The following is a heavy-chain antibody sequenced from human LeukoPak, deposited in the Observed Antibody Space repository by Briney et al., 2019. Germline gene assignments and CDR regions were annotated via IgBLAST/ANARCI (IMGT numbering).Heavy chain of an antibody. V-gene: IGHV1-69*04. Sequence: SVKVSCKASGGTFSSYAISWVRQAPGQGLEWMGRIIPILGIANYAQKFQGRVTITADKSTSTAYMELSSLRSEDTAVNYCARDIVVVPAAYGMDVWGQGTTVTVSS. CDR2: IIPILGIA. J-gene: IGHJ6*02. CDR3: ARDIVVVPAAYGMDV. D-gene: IGHD2-2*01. CDR1: GGTFSSYA.